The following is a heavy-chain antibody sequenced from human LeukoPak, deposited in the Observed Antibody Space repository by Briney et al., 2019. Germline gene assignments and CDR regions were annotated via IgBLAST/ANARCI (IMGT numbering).Heavy chain of an antibody. D-gene: IGHD6-13*01. Sequence: GGSLRLSCAASGFTFSSYAMSWVRQAPGKGLEWVSALSTTGGSTYYADSVKGRFTISRDNSKNTLYLQMNSLRAEDTALYYCASRIAAAGPYFDYWGQGTLVTVSS. J-gene: IGHJ4*02. V-gene: IGHV3-23*01. CDR2: LSTTGGST. CDR3: ASRIAAAGPYFDY. CDR1: GFTFSSYA.